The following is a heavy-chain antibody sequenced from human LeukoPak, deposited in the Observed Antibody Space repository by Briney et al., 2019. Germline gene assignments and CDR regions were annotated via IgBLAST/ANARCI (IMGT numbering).Heavy chain of an antibody. Sequence: GGSLRLSCAASGFTFSSYAMHWVRQAPGKGLEWVAVMSYDGSNKYYADSVKGRFTISRDNSKNTLYLQMNSLRAEDTAVYYCARGANIVVVPAATKIAAAGNDYWGQGTLVTVSS. J-gene: IGHJ4*02. CDR2: MSYDGSNK. D-gene: IGHD2-2*01. CDR3: ARGANIVVVPAATKIAAAGNDY. CDR1: GFTFSSYA. V-gene: IGHV3-30-3*01.